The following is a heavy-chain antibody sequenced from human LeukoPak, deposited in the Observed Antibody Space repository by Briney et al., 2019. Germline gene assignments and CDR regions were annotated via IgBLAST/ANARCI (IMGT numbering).Heavy chain of an antibody. J-gene: IGHJ4*02. CDR3: AKDILGWSFDF. V-gene: IGHV3-23*01. Sequence: GGSLRLSCAASGFTFSTFAMIWVRQPPGKGLEWVSSIFPSGGEIHYADSVRGRFTISRDNSKSTLSLQMNSLRAEDTAIYYCAKDILGWSFDFWGQGTLVTVSS. CDR2: IFPSGGEI. CDR1: GFTFSTFA. D-gene: IGHD2-15*01.